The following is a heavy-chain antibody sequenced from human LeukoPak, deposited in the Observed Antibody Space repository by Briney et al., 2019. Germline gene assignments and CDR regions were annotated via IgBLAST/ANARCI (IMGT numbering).Heavy chain of an antibody. Sequence: LTIAVDGGSFSGYYWSWIRQPPGKGLEWVAVISYDGSNKNYADSVKGRFTITRENSKNTLYLQMNSLRAEDTAVYDCAEDLLPPSSGYYYFDYWGQGTLVTVSS. V-gene: IGHV3-30*18. CDR3: AEDLLPPSSGYYYFDY. D-gene: IGHD3-22*01. J-gene: IGHJ4*02. CDR1: GGSFSGYY. CDR2: ISYDGSNK.